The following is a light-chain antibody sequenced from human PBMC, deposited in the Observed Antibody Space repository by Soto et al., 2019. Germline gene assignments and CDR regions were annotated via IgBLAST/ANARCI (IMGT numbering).Light chain of an antibody. CDR1: QSVSSN. Sequence: EIVMTQSPATLSVSPGERATLSCRASQSVSSNLAWYQQKPGQAPRLLIYGASTRATGIPARFSGSGSGTDFTLTISRLEPEDFAVYYCQQYGSSSYTFGQGTKPEIK. CDR2: GAS. J-gene: IGKJ2*01. CDR3: QQYGSSSYT. V-gene: IGKV3-15*01.